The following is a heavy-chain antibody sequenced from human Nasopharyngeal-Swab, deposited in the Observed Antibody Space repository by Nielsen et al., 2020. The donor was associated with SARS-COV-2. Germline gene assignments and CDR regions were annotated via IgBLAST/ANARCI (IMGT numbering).Heavy chain of an antibody. CDR2: IKSKTDGGTT. Sequence: GESLKISCAASGFTFRHAWLSLVLQAPGKGLEWVGRIKSKTDGGTTDYAAPVKGRFTISRDDSKNTLYLQMNSLKTEDTAVYYCTTEEVVVVAALDYWGQGTMVTVSS. CDR3: TTEEVVVVAALDY. V-gene: IGHV3-15*01. J-gene: IGHJ4*02. D-gene: IGHD2-15*01. CDR1: GFTFRHAW.